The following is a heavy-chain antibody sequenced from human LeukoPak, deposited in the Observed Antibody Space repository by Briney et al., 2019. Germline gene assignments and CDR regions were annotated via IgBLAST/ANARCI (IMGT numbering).Heavy chain of an antibody. CDR3: ARGPGCISTSCPYYFDY. Sequence: ASVTVSFKASGYAFTNYDINWVRQASGQGLDWMGWMNPNSGNTGYAQKFQGRVTMTRNTSISTAYMELSSLSSEDTAVYYCARGPGCISTSCPYYFDYWGQGTLVTVSS. CDR2: MNPNSGNT. D-gene: IGHD2-2*01. CDR1: GYAFTNYD. J-gene: IGHJ4*02. V-gene: IGHV1-8*01.